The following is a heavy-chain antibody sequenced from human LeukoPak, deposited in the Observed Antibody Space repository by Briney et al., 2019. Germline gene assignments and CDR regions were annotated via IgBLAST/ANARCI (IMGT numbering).Heavy chain of an antibody. Sequence: SETLSLTCTVSGYSISSGYYWGWIRQPPGKGLEWIGSIYHSGSTYYNPSLKSRVTISVDTSKNQFSLKLSSVTAADTAVYYCARVPNYYGSGGDYMDVWGKGTTVTVS. CDR1: GYSISSGYY. CDR3: ARVPNYYGSGGDYMDV. J-gene: IGHJ6*03. CDR2: IYHSGST. V-gene: IGHV4-38-2*02. D-gene: IGHD3-10*01.